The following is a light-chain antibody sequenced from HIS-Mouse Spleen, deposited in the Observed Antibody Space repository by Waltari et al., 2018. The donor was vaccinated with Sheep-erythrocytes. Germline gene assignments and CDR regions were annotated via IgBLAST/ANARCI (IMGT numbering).Light chain of an antibody. CDR2: CAS. CDR1: QSVLYSSNNKNY. CDR3: QQYYSTLT. J-gene: IGKJ4*01. Sequence: DIVMTQSPDSLAVSLGERATINCKSSQSVLYSSNNKNYLAWYQQKPGQPPKLLIYCASTRESGVPDRCSGSGSETDFTLTISSLQAEDVAVYDCQQYYSTLTFGGGTKVEIK. V-gene: IGKV4-1*01.